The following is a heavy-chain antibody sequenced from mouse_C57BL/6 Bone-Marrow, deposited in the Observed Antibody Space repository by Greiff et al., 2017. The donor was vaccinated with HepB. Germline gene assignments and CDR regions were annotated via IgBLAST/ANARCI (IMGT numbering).Heavy chain of an antibody. Sequence: VQLKQPGAELVKPGASVKLSCKASGYTLTSYWMHWVKQRPGRGLEWIGSIDPNSGGTKYNEKFKSKATLTVDKPSSTAYMQLSSLTSEDSAVYYGARDYGSSYDYAMDYWGQGTAVTVSA. D-gene: IGHD1-1*01. V-gene: IGHV1-72*01. J-gene: IGHJ4*01. CDR1: GYTLTSYW. CDR3: ARDYGSSYDYAMDY. CDR2: IDPNSGGT.